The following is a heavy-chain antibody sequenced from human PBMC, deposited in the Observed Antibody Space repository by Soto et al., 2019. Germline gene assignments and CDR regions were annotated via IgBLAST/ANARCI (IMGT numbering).Heavy chain of an antibody. CDR1: GFTFSSYS. V-gene: IGHV3-21*01. D-gene: IGHD3-3*01. Sequence: GGSLRLSCAASGFTFSSYSMNWVRQAPGKGLEWVSSISRSSTYTHYADSVKGRFTISRDNAKNSLYLQMDSLRAEDTAVYYYARDSSGVDPDYWGQGTLVTVSS. J-gene: IGHJ4*02. CDR3: ARDSSGVDPDY. CDR2: ISRSSTYT.